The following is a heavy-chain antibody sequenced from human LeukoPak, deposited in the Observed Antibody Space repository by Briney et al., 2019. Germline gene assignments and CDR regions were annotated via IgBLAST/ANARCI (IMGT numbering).Heavy chain of an antibody. CDR2: IYYSGTT. CDR3: ARGGYIWGEKREIDY. CDR1: RGSISSSSYY. V-gene: IGHV4-39*02. Sequence: SETLSLTCTVSRGSISSSSYYWGWIRHPPGKGLEWIVSIYYSGTTYYNPSLKSRLPISVDTSKNHFSLKLSSVTAADTASYYCARGGYIWGEKREIDYWGQGTLVTVSS. D-gene: IGHD3-16*01. J-gene: IGHJ4*02.